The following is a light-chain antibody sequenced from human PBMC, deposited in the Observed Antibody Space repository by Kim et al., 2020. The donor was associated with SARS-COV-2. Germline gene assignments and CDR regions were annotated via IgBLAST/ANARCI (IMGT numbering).Light chain of an antibody. V-gene: IGKV3-20*01. J-gene: IGKJ1*01. CDR1: QTVSSNY. CDR3: HHYGSSPRT. Sequence: SPGERATLSCRASQTVSSNYLAWYQQKPGQAPRLLLYGASSRATDIPDRFSGSGSGTDFTLTISRLEPEDFAVYYCHHYGSSPRTFGQGTKVDIK. CDR2: GAS.